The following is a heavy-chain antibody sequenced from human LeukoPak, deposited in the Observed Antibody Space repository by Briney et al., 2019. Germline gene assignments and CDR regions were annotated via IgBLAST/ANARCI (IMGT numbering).Heavy chain of an antibody. CDR1: GFTFSSYA. D-gene: IGHD3-22*01. CDR3: AKDRNTMIVVDPYDAFDI. Sequence: PGGSLRLSCAASGFTFSSYAMSWVRQAPGKGLEWVSAISGSGGSTYYADSVKGRLTISRDNSKNTLYLQMNSLRAEDTAVYYCAKDRNTMIVVDPYDAFDIWGQGTMVTVSS. CDR2: ISGSGGST. J-gene: IGHJ3*02. V-gene: IGHV3-23*01.